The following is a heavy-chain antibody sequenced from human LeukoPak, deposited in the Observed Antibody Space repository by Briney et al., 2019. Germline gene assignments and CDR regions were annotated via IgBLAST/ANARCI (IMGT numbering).Heavy chain of an antibody. V-gene: IGHV4-34*01. Sequence: GSLRLSCAASGFTFTSYSMSWVRQPPGKGLEWIGEINHSGSTNYNPSLKSRVTISVDTSKNQFSLKLSSVTAADTAVYYCARERAAAGTVADYWGQGTLVTVSS. D-gene: IGHD6-13*01. CDR1: GFTFTSYS. CDR2: INHSGST. CDR3: ARERAAAGTVADY. J-gene: IGHJ4*02.